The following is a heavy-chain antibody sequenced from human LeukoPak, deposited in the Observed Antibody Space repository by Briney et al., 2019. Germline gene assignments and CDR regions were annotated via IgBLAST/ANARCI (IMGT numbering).Heavy chain of an antibody. J-gene: IGHJ3*02. CDR3: ARGPHYGDYVPAFDI. CDR2: FYTSGST. CDR1: GGSISSYY. Sequence: PSETLSLTCTVSGGSISSYYWSWIRQPAGKGLEWIGRFYTSGSTNYNPSLKSRVTMSVDTSKNQFSLKLSSVTAADTAVYYCARGPHYGDYVPAFDIWGQGTMVTVSS. D-gene: IGHD4-17*01. V-gene: IGHV4-4*07.